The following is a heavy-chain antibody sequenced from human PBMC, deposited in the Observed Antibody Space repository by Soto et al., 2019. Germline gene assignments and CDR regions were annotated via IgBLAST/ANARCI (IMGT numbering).Heavy chain of an antibody. D-gene: IGHD1-26*01. CDR1: AFTFSSYA. CDR2: ISASGGRT. CDR3: AKGSGNSVYNFDN. V-gene: IGHV3-23*01. Sequence: EVQLLESGGGLVQPGGSLRLSCAASAFTFSSYAMSWVRQAPGKGLEWVSAISASGGRTYYADSVKGRFTISRDSSENTLYLQMSSLRADDTAVYYCAKGSGNSVYNFDNWGQGTLVTVSS. J-gene: IGHJ4*02.